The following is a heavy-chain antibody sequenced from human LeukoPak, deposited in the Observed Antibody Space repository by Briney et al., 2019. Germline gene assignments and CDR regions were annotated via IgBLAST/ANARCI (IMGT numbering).Heavy chain of an antibody. CDR3: ASESHTGSMRAQFDY. V-gene: IGHV4-38-2*02. CDR2: IYHSGST. CDR1: GYSISSSYY. D-gene: IGHD5-18*01. J-gene: IGHJ4*02. Sequence: PSETLSLTCTVSGYSISSSYYWGWIRQPPGKGLEWIGSIYHSGSTYYDPSLKSRVTISVDTSKNQFSLKLSSVTAADTAVYYCASESHTGSMRAQFDYWGQGTLVTVSS.